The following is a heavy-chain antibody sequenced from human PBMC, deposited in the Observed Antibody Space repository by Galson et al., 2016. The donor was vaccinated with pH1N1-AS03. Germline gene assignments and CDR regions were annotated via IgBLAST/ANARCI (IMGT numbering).Heavy chain of an antibody. CDR2: IWPSGTT. Sequence: SETLSLTCAVSGGSIDSSNWWSWVRQPPGKGLEWVGEIWPSGTTNYNPSLKSRVTISLDKSNNQFSLMLISVTAADTAVYYCARGFDFSAYYFHKWGQGALVTVSS. CDR1: GGSIDSSNW. J-gene: IGHJ1*01. D-gene: IGHD3-16*01. V-gene: IGHV4-4*02. CDR3: ARGFDFSAYYFHK.